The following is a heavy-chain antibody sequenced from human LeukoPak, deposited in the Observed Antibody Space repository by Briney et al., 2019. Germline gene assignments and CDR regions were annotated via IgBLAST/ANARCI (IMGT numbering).Heavy chain of an antibody. CDR1: GGSISSGGYY. J-gene: IGHJ4*02. D-gene: IGHD3-3*02. CDR3: ARVSLRPFLDY. Sequence: SETLSLTCTVSGGSISSGGYYWSCIRQHPGKGLEWIGYIYYSGSTYYNPSLKSRVTISVDTSKNQFSLKLSSVTAADTAVYYCARVSLRPFLDYWGQGTLVTVSS. V-gene: IGHV4-31*03. CDR2: IYYSGST.